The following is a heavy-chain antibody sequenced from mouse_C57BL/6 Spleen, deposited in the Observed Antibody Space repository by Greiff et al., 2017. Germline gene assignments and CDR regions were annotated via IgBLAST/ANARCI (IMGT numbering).Heavy chain of an antibody. Sequence: VQLQQSGPELVKPGASVKISCKASGYSFTGYYMNWVKQSPEKSLEWIGEINPSNGGTTYNQKFKAKATLTVDKSSSTAYMQLNSLTSADSAVYYCASLWLRRLGDLDVWGTGTTVTVSS. D-gene: IGHD2-2*01. CDR1: GYSFTGYY. J-gene: IGHJ1*03. CDR2: INPSNGGT. V-gene: IGHV1-42*01. CDR3: ASLWLRRLGDLDV.